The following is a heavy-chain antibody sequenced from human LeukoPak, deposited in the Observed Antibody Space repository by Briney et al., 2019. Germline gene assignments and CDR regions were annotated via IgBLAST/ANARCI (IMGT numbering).Heavy chain of an antibody. V-gene: IGHV3-48*04. CDR1: GFTCSSHT. Sequence: GGSLRLSCAASGFTCSSHTMNWVRQAPGKGLEWVSYISSTGSIIYYADSVKGRFTISRDNAKNSLHLQMNSLRAEDTAVYYCARVPAAITNLGQYYFDSWGQGTLVTVSS. CDR2: ISSTGSII. CDR3: ARVPAAITNLGQYYFDS. J-gene: IGHJ4*02. D-gene: IGHD2-2*02.